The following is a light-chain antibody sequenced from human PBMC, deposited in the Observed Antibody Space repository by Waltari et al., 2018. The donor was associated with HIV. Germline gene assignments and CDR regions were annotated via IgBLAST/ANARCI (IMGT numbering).Light chain of an antibody. Sequence: DIQLTQSPSFLSASVGDRVTVTCRAGQGISTYLAWYQQKPGKPPKLLIYAASTLQTGVPSRFSGSGSGTEFTLTISSLQPEDVATYYCQQVNMPFTFGPGTKVDIK. CDR3: QQVNMPFT. V-gene: IGKV1-9*01. CDR2: AAS. CDR1: QGISTY. J-gene: IGKJ3*01.